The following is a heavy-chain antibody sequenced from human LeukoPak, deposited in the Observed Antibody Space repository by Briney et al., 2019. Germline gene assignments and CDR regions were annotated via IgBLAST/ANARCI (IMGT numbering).Heavy chain of an antibody. J-gene: IGHJ5*02. CDR1: GYTFSNYY. CDR2: NNPSGPTT. Sequence: GASVKVSCKASGYTFSNYYLHWVRQAPGQGLEWIGLNNPSGPTTIYAQKFQDRVTMTRDMSTTTVYMELTTLRFDDTAVFYCARSAAIAAGADLWGQGTLVTVSS. D-gene: IGHD1-26*01. V-gene: IGHV1-46*01. CDR3: ARSAAIAAGADL.